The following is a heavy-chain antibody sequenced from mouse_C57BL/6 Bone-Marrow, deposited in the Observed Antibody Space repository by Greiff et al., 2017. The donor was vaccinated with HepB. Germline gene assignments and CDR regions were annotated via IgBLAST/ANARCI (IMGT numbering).Heavy chain of an antibody. J-gene: IGHJ4*01. Sequence: VQLQQSGAELVRPGASVKLSCTASGFNIKDDYMHWVKQRPEQGLEWIGWIDPENGDTEYASKFQGKATITADTSSNTAYLQLSSLTSEDTAVYYCTADSSGYNYAMDYWGQGTSVTVSS. CDR1: GFNIKDDY. V-gene: IGHV14-4*01. D-gene: IGHD3-2*02. CDR2: IDPENGDT. CDR3: TADSSGYNYAMDY.